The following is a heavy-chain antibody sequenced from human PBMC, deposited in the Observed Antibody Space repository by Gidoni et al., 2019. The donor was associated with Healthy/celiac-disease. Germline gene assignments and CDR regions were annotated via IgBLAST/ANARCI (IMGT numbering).Heavy chain of an antibody. CDR3: ARDSGGGSFFDY. CDR2: VKQDGSET. Sequence: LSCAASGFTFSSYWMSWVRQAPGNGLEWVATVKQDGSETYYVASVKGRFTISRDNAKNLLYLQMNSLSAEDTAVDYCARDSGGGSFFDYWGQGTLVTVSS. D-gene: IGHD2-15*01. J-gene: IGHJ4*02. V-gene: IGHV3-7*01. CDR1: GFTFSSYW.